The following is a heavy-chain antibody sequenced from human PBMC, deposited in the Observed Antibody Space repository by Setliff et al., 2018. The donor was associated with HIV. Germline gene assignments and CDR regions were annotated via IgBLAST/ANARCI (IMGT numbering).Heavy chain of an antibody. J-gene: IGHJ3*02. CDR2: ISFDGSNK. D-gene: IGHD6-13*01. CDR3: ARGRMGYSSSWYAGGNI. CDR1: EFTLSAYA. Sequence: SCAVSEFTLSAYAMHWVRQAPGEGLEWVGVISFDGSNKYYARSVKGRFTISRDISKNTVYLQMNSLRTDDTAVYYCARGRMGYSSSWYAGGNIWGQGTMVTVS. V-gene: IGHV3-30*04.